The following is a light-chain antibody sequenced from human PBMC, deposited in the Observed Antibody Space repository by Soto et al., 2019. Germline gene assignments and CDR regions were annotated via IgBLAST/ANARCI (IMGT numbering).Light chain of an antibody. CDR3: KQRSNWPPGVT. V-gene: IGKV3-11*01. Sequence: EIVLTQSPATLSLSPGERATLSCRASQSVSSYLAWYQQKPGQAPRLLIYDASNRATGIPARFSGSGSGTDFTLTISSLEPEDFAVYYSKQRSNWPPGVTFGPGTKVDIK. CDR1: QSVSSY. CDR2: DAS. J-gene: IGKJ3*01.